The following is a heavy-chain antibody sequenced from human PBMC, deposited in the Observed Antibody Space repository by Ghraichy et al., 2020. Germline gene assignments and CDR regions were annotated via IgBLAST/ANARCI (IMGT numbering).Heavy chain of an antibody. CDR3: ARDLEYSSSSGEYNWFDP. CDR1: GGSISSYY. Sequence: SETPSLTCTVSGGSISSYYWSWIRQPPGKGLEWIGYIYYSGSTNYNPSLKSRVTISVDTSKNQFSLKLSSVTAADTAVYYCARDLEYSSSSGEYNWFDPWGQGTLVTVSS. CDR2: IYYSGST. V-gene: IGHV4-59*01. D-gene: IGHD6-6*01. J-gene: IGHJ5*02.